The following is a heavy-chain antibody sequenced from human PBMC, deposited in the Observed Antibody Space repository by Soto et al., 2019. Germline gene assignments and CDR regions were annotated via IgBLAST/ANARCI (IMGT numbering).Heavy chain of an antibody. CDR2: INHSGST. CDR1: GGSISSSSFH. D-gene: IGHD3-10*01. CDR3: ASKFGELLADAFDI. Sequence: SETLSLTCPVSGGSISSSSFHWSWIRQPPGKGLEWIGEINHSGSTNYNPSLKSRVTISIDKSNNQFSLKLSSVTAADTAVYYCASKFGELLADAFDIWGQGTMVTVSS. J-gene: IGHJ3*02. V-gene: IGHV4-39*07.